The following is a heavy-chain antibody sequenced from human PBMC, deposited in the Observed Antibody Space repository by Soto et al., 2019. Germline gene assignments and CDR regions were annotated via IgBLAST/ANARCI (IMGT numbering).Heavy chain of an antibody. Sequence: GGSLRLSCAASGFTFSSYGMHWVRQAPGKGLEWVAVIWCDGSNKYYADSVKGRFTISRDNSKNTLYLQMNSLRAEDTAVYYCARDPYVDTAMVHYGMDVWGQGTTVTVSS. V-gene: IGHV3-33*01. CDR1: GFTFSSYG. CDR2: IWCDGSNK. J-gene: IGHJ6*02. D-gene: IGHD5-18*01. CDR3: ARDPYVDTAMVHYGMDV.